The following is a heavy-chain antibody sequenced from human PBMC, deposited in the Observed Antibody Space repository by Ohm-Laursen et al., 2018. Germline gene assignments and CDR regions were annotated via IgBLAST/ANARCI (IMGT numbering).Heavy chain of an antibody. CDR1: GFSFTTSW. CDR2: IKADGSET. D-gene: IGHD3-10*01. V-gene: IGHV3-7*01. CDR3: LRAGGY. J-gene: IGHJ4*02. Sequence: SLRLSCAASGFSFTTSWMNWVRQAPGKGLEWEANIKADGSETNYVDSVKGRFTISRDIAKKSLYLQMINLRADDTAVYYCLRAGGYWGQGTLVTVSS.